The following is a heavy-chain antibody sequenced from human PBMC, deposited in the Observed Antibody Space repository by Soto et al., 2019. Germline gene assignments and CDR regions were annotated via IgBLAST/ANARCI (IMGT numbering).Heavy chain of an antibody. D-gene: IGHD3-10*01. J-gene: IGHJ6*02. CDR1: GFTFSSYA. V-gene: IGHV3-23*01. CDR2: ISGSGGST. Sequence: PGGSLRLSCAASGFTFSSYAMSWVRQAPGKGLEWVSDISGSGGSTYYADSVKGRFTISRDNSKNTLYLQMNSLRAEDTAVYYCAKTGRFGELSSYYYGMDVWGQGTTVTVSS. CDR3: AKTGRFGELSSYYYGMDV.